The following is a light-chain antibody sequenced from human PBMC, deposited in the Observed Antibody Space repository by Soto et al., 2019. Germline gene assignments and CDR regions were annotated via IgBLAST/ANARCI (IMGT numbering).Light chain of an antibody. V-gene: IGLV2-8*01. J-gene: IGLJ3*02. Sequence: GSSSDVGGHNYVSWYQHHPGRAPKLIIYDVTRRPSGVPDRFSGSRSGNRASLTVSGLQAEDEADHYCSSYADSSTLVFGGGTKLTVL. CDR2: DVT. CDR1: SSDVGGHNY. CDR3: SSYADSSTLV.